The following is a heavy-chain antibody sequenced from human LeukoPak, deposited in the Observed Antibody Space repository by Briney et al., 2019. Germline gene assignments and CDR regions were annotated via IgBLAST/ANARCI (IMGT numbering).Heavy chain of an antibody. Sequence: GGSLRLSCAASGFTFSTYWMSWVRQAPGKGLEWVANIKQDGSEKYYVDSVKGRFTISRDNAKNSLYLQMNSLRAEDTAVYYCGRGRPWGGWLPPLGYGGQGTLVTVSS. CDR2: IKQDGSEK. V-gene: IGHV3-7*04. J-gene: IGHJ4*02. D-gene: IGHD3-16*01. CDR1: GFTFSTYW. CDR3: GRGRPWGGWLPPLGY.